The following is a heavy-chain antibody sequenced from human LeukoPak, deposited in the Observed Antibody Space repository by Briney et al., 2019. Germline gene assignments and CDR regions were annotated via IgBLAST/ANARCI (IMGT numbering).Heavy chain of an antibody. J-gene: IGHJ4*02. D-gene: IGHD1-26*01. CDR3: ARGGKKWELSN. CDR2: ISGSGGST. Sequence: GGSLRLSCAASGFTFSSYAMSWVRQAPGKGLEWVSAISGSGGSTYYADSVKGRFTISRDNSKNTLYLQMNSLRAEDTAVYYCARGGKKWELSNWGQGTLVTVSS. CDR1: GFTFSSYA. V-gene: IGHV3-23*01.